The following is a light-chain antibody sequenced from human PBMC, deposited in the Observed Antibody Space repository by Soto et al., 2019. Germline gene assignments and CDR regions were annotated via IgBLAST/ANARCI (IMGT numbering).Light chain of an antibody. CDR3: MQGLATPLT. Sequence: SPATLYLAVVAGELSTISSMSSQSLLSSNGNNYVDWYLQKTWQSPQVLIYLGSNRASGVPDRFSCSRSGTDYTLKSSRVAAEDVGLYYCMQGLATPLTVRGGTKVDI. V-gene: IGKV2-28*01. CDR2: LGS. CDR1: QSLLSSNGNNY. J-gene: IGKJ4*01.